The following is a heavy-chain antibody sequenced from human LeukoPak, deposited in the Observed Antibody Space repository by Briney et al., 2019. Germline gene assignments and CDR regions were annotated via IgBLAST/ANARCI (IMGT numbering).Heavy chain of an antibody. CDR1: GFTLSDYY. CDR3: AKEGLNYYYYMDV. CDR2: ISSSGSTI. Sequence: GGSLRLSCAASGFTLSDYYMSWIRQAQGKGLEWVSYISSSGSTIYYADSVKGRFTISRDNAKNSLYLQMNSLRAEDTAVYYCAKEGLNYYYYMDVWGKGTTVTISS. V-gene: IGHV3-11*04. J-gene: IGHJ6*03.